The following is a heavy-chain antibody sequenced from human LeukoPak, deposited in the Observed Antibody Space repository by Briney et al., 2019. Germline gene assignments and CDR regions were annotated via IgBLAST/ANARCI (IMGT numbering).Heavy chain of an antibody. J-gene: IGHJ4*02. D-gene: IGHD3-9*01. V-gene: IGHV3-21*01. CDR2: ISSSSSYI. CDR1: GLTFSSYR. Sequence: GRSLRLSCAASGLTFSSYRMSSVRQAPGKGLEWVSSISSSSSYIYYADSVKGRFTISRDNAKNSLYLQMNSLRAEDTAVYYCPRDLTYYDILTGLDYWGQGTLVTVFS. CDR3: PRDLTYYDILTGLDY.